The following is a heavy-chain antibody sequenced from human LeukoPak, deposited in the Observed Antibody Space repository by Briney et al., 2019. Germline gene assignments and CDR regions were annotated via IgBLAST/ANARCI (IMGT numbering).Heavy chain of an antibody. V-gene: IGHV4-34*01. CDR2: INHSGST. Sequence: PSETLSLTCAVYGGSFSGYYWSWIRQPPGKGLEWIGEINHSGSTNYNPSLKSRVTISVDTSKNQFSLKLSSVTAADTAVYYCARGRGIDYWGQGTLVTVSS. CDR1: GGSFSGYY. D-gene: IGHD1-26*01. CDR3: ARGRGIDY. J-gene: IGHJ4*02.